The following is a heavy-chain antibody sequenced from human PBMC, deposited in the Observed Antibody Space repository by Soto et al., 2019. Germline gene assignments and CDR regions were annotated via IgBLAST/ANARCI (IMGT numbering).Heavy chain of an antibody. V-gene: IGHV3-74*01. CDR3: ARGCSSTSCYGWGFDY. D-gene: IGHD2-2*01. Sequence: GGSLRLSCAASGFTFSSYWMHWVRQAPGKGLVWVSRINSDGSSTSYADSVKGRFTISRDNAKNTLYLQMNSLRAEDAAVYYCARGCSSTSCYGWGFDYWGQGTLVTVSS. J-gene: IGHJ4*02. CDR2: INSDGSST. CDR1: GFTFSSYW.